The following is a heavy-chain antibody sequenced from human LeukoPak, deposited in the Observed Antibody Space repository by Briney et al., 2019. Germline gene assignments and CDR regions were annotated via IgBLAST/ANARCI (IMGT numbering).Heavy chain of an antibody. D-gene: IGHD3-10*01. CDR3: ARSLLWFGELSSNWFDP. V-gene: IGHV4-59*01. J-gene: IGHJ5*02. Sequence: KSSETLSLTCTVSGGSIRSYYWSWIRQPPGKRLEWIGYISDSGSTNYNPSLKSRVTISVDTPKSQFSLKLSSVTAADTAVYYCARSLLWFGELSSNWFDPWGQGTLVTVSS. CDR2: ISDSGST. CDR1: GGSIRSYY.